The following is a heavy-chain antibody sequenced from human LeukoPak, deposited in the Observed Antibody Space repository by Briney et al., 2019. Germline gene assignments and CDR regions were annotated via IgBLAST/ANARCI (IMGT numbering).Heavy chain of an antibody. J-gene: IGHJ6*03. CDR2: IRYDGSNK. V-gene: IGHV3-30*02. CDR1: GFTFSSYG. D-gene: IGHD3-3*01. CDR3: AKALSGYKPPNYYYYMDV. Sequence: GGSLRLSCAVSGFTFSSYGMHWVRQAPGKGLEWVAFIRYDGSNKYYADSVKGRFTISKDNSKNSLYLQMNSLRAEDTGVYYCAKALSGYKPPNYYYYMDVWGKGTTVTVSS.